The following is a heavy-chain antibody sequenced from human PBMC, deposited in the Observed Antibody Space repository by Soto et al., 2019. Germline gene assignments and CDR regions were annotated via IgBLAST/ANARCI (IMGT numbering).Heavy chain of an antibody. J-gene: IGHJ6*02. D-gene: IGHD3-9*01. CDR3: ARAHYDILTGPPGGYGMDV. CDR2: IYYSGST. V-gene: IGHV4-31*03. Sequence: SETLSLTCTVSGGSISSGGYYWSWIRQHPGKGLEWIGYIYYSGSTYYNPSLKSRVTISVDTSKNQFSLKLSSVTAADTAVYYCARAHYDILTGPPGGYGMDVWGQGTAVTVSS. CDR1: GGSISSGGYY.